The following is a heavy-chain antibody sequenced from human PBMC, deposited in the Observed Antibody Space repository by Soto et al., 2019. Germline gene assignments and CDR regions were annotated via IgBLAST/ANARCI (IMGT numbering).Heavy chain of an antibody. D-gene: IGHD3-22*01. V-gene: IGHV3-74*01. Sequence: RGSLRLSCAASGFTFSSYWLHWVRQATGTGLVWVSRINSDGSSTSYADSVKGRFTISRDNAKNTLYLQMNSLRAEDTAVYYCARAPPPIWNYYDSSGPSDYWGQGTLVTVSS. CDR1: GFTFSSYW. J-gene: IGHJ4*02. CDR3: ARAPPPIWNYYDSSGPSDY. CDR2: INSDGSST.